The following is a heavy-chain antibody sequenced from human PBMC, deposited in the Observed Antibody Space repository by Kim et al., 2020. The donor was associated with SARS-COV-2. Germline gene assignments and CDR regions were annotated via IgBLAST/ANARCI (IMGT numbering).Heavy chain of an antibody. CDR3: AKEAYCSSTSCYLYYYYYGMDV. D-gene: IGHD2-2*01. V-gene: IGHV3-33*06. Sequence: GGSLRLSCAASGFTFSSYGMHWVRQAPGKGLEWVAVIWYDGSNKYYADSVKGRFTISRDNSKNTLYLQMNSLRAEDTAVYYCAKEAYCSSTSCYLYYYYYGMDVWGQGTTVTVSS. J-gene: IGHJ6*02. CDR2: IWYDGSNK. CDR1: GFTFSSYG.